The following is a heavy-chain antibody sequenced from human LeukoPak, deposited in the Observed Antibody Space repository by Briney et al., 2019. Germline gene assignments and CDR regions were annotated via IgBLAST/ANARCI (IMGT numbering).Heavy chain of an antibody. D-gene: IGHD3-9*01. CDR2: INWNGGST. Sequence: GGSLRLSCAASGFTFDDYGMSWVRQAPGKGLEWVSGINWNGGSTGYADSVKGRFTISRDNAKNSLYLQMNSLRAEDTALYYRARGPNFDWLLYGAFDIWGQGTMVTVSS. CDR3: ARGPNFDWLLYGAFDI. J-gene: IGHJ3*02. V-gene: IGHV3-20*04. CDR1: GFTFDDYG.